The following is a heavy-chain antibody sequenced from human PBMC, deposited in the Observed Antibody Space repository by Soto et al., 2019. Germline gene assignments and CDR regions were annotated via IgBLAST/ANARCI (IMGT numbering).Heavy chain of an antibody. J-gene: IGHJ2*01. D-gene: IGHD5-18*01. CDR3: ATTDSRYSYGFWYFDL. CDR1: GFTVSSNY. CDR2: IYSGGST. V-gene: IGHV3-53*01. Sequence: PGGSLRLSCAASGFTVSSNYMSWVRQAPGKGLEWVSVIYSGGSTYYADSVKGRFTISRDNSKNTLYLQMNSLRAEDTAVYYCATTDSRYSYGFWYFDLWGRGTLVTVSS.